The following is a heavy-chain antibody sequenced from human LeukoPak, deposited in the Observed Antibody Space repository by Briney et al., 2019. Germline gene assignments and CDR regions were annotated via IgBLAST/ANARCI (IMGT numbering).Heavy chain of an antibody. CDR2: IYTSGST. Sequence: SETLSLTCTVSGGSISSGSYYWSWIRQPAGKGLEWIGRIYTSGSTNYNPSLKSRVTISVDRSKNQFSLKLSSVTAADTAVYYCASGESIAAAVSWFDPWGQGTLVTVSS. CDR1: GGSISSGSYY. J-gene: IGHJ5*02. D-gene: IGHD6-13*01. V-gene: IGHV4-61*02. CDR3: ASGESIAAAVSWFDP.